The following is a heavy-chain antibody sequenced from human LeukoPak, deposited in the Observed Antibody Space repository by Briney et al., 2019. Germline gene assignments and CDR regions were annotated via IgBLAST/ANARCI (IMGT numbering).Heavy chain of an antibody. V-gene: IGHV4-61*01. CDR1: GGSVSSGSHF. J-gene: IGHJ5*02. D-gene: IGHD6-13*01. Sequence: SETLSLTCTVSGGSVSSGSHFWSWIRQPPGKGLEWIGYIYYTGSTNYNPSLKSRLTISIDTSKNQFSLKLTSVTTADTAVYYCAKLQGAAASSDWFDPWGQGTLVTVPS. CDR3: AKLQGAAASSDWFDP. CDR2: IYYTGST.